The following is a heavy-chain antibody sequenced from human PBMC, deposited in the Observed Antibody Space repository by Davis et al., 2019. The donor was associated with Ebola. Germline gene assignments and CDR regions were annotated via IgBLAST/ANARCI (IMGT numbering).Heavy chain of an antibody. CDR3: AKDSSGSLHVNWFDP. V-gene: IGHV3-23*01. CDR2: ISGSGGST. D-gene: IGHD4-23*01. J-gene: IGHJ5*02. Sequence: GESLKISCAASGFTFSSYAMSWVRQAPGKGLEWVSAISGSGGSTYYADSVKGRFTISRDNAKNSLYLQMNSLRAEDTALYYCAKDSSGSLHVNWFDPWGQGTLVTVSS. CDR1: GFTFSSYA.